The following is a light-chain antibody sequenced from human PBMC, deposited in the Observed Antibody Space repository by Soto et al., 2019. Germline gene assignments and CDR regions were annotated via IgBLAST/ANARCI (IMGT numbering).Light chain of an antibody. V-gene: IGKV3-11*01. Sequence: IVLTQSPATLSSFPGDRFTLSFRASQYINTRLAWYQHRPGQAPRLLIYQTSIRAAGIPARFSASGSGTDFTLTISDVQPEDFALYYCHQRQSWPRTFGQGTKVDI. J-gene: IGKJ1*01. CDR2: QTS. CDR1: QYINTR. CDR3: HQRQSWPRT.